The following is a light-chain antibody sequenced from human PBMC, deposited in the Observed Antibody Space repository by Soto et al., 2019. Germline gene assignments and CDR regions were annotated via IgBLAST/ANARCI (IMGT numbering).Light chain of an antibody. CDR3: QQYNNWPPWT. J-gene: IGKJ1*01. V-gene: IGKV3-15*01. Sequence: EILMTQSPATLYVSPGERATLSCRASQSFSINLAWYQHKPGQAHRLLIYGASTRATGIPARFSGSGSGTEFPLPSSSLESEDFPVYYCQQYNNWPPWTFGQGTTWEIQ. CDR2: GAS. CDR1: QSFSIN.